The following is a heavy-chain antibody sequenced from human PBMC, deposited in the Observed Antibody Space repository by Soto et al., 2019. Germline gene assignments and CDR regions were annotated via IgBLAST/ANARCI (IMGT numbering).Heavy chain of an antibody. D-gene: IGHD1-1*01. CDR2: VLYSGAS. CDR1: GASVRSGSYF. J-gene: IGHJ6*02. CDR3: ARDLRSRITGTTEYFSYGLDV. Sequence: QVQLRESGPGLVKSSETLSLTCTVTGASVRSGSYFWTWIRQPPGRGMEWIGNVLYSGASNYNPSLRCRVTLVVDTSGDQVSLTLTSVTAADTAVYYCARDLRSRITGTTEYFSYGLDVWGQGATVTVSS. V-gene: IGHV4-61*01.